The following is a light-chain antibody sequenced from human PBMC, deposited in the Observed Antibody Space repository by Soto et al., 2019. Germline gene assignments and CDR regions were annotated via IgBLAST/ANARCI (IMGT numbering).Light chain of an antibody. CDR2: EVS. CDR3: CLYAVTFYV. J-gene: IGLJ1*01. Sequence: QSVLTQPASVSGSPGQSITISCTGTSHDIGGYKYVSWYQQHPGKAPKLMIYEVSNRPSGVSNRFSGSKSGNTASLTISGLQAEDEADYYCCLYAVTFYVFGTGNKVTVL. CDR1: SHDIGGYKY. V-gene: IGLV2-14*01.